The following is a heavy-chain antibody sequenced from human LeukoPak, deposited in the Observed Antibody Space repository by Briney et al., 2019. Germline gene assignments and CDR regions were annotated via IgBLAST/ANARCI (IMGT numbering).Heavy chain of an antibody. D-gene: IGHD2-2*01. CDR1: GCTFDDYA. J-gene: IGHJ4*02. Sequence: GGSLRLSCAASGCTFDDYAMRWVRQAPGKGLEWVSGISWNSGSIGYADSVKGRFTFSRDNAKNSLYLQMNSLRAEDTALYYCAKAVTSSTSLVDYWGQGTLVTVSS. CDR2: ISWNSGSI. CDR3: AKAVTSSTSLVDY. V-gene: IGHV3-9*01.